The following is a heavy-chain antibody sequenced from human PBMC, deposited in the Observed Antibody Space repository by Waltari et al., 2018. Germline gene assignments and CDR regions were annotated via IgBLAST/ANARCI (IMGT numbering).Heavy chain of an antibody. J-gene: IGHJ4*02. Sequence: QLQLQESAPGLVKPSETLSLTCPVSGGSISSSSYYWGWIRQPPGKGLEWIGSIYYSGSTYYNPSLKSRVTISVDTSKNQFSLKLSSVTAADTAVYYCAIFGAAFDYWGQGTLVTVSS. V-gene: IGHV4-39*01. CDR1: GGSISSSSYY. CDR2: IYYSGST. CDR3: AIFGAAFDY. D-gene: IGHD3-10*01.